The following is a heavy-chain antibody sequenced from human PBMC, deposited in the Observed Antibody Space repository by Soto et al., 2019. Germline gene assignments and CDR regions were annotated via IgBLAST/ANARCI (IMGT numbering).Heavy chain of an antibody. CDR1: GYTFTGYY. CDR3: ARDLSPENGDYVTDAFDI. V-gene: IGHV1-2*02. J-gene: IGHJ3*02. D-gene: IGHD4-17*01. Sequence: ASVKVSCKASGYTFTGYYMHWVRQAPGQGLEWMGWINPNSGGTNYAQKFQGRVTMTRDTSISTAYMELSRLRSDDTAVYYCARDLSPENGDYVTDAFDIWGQGTMVTVSS. CDR2: INPNSGGT.